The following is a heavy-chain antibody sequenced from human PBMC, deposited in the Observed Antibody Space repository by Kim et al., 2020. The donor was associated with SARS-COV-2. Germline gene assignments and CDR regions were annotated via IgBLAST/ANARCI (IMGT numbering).Heavy chain of an antibody. CDR1: GFTFSSYG. D-gene: IGHD3-10*01. Sequence: GGSLRLSCAASGFTFSSYGMHWVRQAPGKGLEWVAVISYDGSNKYYADSVKGRFTISRDNSKNTLYLQMNSLRAEDTAVYYCAKDLEYYYGSGNPWELGYYGMDVWGQGTTVTVSS. V-gene: IGHV3-30*18. J-gene: IGHJ6*02. CDR3: AKDLEYYYGSGNPWELGYYGMDV. CDR2: ISYDGSNK.